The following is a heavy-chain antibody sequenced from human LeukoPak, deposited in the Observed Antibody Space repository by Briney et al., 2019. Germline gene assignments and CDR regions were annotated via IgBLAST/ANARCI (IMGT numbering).Heavy chain of an antibody. CDR2: ISSSSSYI. Sequence: GGSLRLSCAASGFTFSSYSMSWVRQAPGKGLEWVSSISSSSSYIYYADSVKGRFTISRDNAKNSLYLQMNSLRAEDTAVYYCARDDSVAAASFYYYGMDVWGQGTTVTVSS. CDR1: GFTFSSYS. J-gene: IGHJ6*02. D-gene: IGHD6-13*01. V-gene: IGHV3-21*01. CDR3: ARDDSVAAASFYYYGMDV.